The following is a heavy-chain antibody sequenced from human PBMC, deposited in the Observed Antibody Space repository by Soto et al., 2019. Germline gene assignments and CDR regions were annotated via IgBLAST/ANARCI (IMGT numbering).Heavy chain of an antibody. D-gene: IGHD3-22*01. V-gene: IGHV1-69*13. CDR3: ARDLLNYDSSGYYFNWYDP. CDR1: GGTFSSYA. J-gene: IGHJ5*02. Sequence: ASVKVSCKASGGTFSSYAISWVRQAPGQGLEWMGGIIPIFGTANYAQKFQGRVTITADESTSTAYMELSSLRSEDTAVYYCARDLLNYDSSGYYFNWYDPWSQGTLVTVSS. CDR2: IIPIFGTA.